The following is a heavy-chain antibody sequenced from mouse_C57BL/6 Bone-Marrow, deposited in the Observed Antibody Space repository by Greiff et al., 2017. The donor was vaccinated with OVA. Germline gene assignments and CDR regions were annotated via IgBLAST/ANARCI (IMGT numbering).Heavy chain of an antibody. Sequence: QVQLQQPGAELVRPGSSVKLSCKASGYTFTSYWMHWVKQRPIQGLEWIGNIDPSDSETHYNQKFKDKATLTVDKSSSTAYMQLSSLTSEDSAVYYCARSYYSNYDYWGQGTTLTVSS. CDR3: ARSYYSNYDY. J-gene: IGHJ2*01. D-gene: IGHD2-5*01. CDR1: GYTFTSYW. CDR2: IDPSDSET. V-gene: IGHV1-52*01.